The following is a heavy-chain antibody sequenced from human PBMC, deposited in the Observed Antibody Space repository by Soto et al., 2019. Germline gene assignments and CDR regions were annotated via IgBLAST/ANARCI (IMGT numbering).Heavy chain of an antibody. CDR3: TTSPSVGV. V-gene: IGHV3-53*01. CDR2: MYSGGST. CDR1: GFTVGNNY. J-gene: IGHJ6*02. D-gene: IGHD6-19*01. Sequence: EVHLVESGGGLIQPGGSLRLSCAASGFTVGNNYMNWVRQAPGKGLEWVSLMYSGGSTYYADSLNGRFTMPRDSSKNTLYLQLNGLRAEDTAMYYWTTSPSVGVWGQGTTVTVSS.